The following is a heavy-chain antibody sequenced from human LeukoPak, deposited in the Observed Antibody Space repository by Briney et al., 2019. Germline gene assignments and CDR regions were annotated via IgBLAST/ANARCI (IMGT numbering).Heavy chain of an antibody. CDR3: AKWAEQQLVGLFDY. J-gene: IGHJ4*02. D-gene: IGHD6-13*01. V-gene: IGHV3-30*02. CDR2: LQNDGSDI. CDR1: GFTFSNYG. Sequence: GGSLRLSCAASGFTFSNYGMHWVRQAPDKGLEWVAFLQNDGSDIHYADSVKGRFTISRDNSKSTLYLQMNSLRAEDTAVYYCAKWAEQQLVGLFDYWGQGTLVTVSS.